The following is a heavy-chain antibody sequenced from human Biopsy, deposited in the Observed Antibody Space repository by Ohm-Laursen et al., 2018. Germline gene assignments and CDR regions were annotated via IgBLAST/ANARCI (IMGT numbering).Heavy chain of an antibody. Sequence: SLRLSCAASRFTFSSYAMTWFRQTPGKGLEWVSTISSSSDNIYYVDSVKGRFTISRDNAKHSLYLQMNSLRAEDTAVYYCARSRGSSGIATIYYYGMDVWGQGTTVTVSS. CDR1: RFTFSSYA. D-gene: IGHD3-10*01. CDR3: ARSRGSSGIATIYYYGMDV. V-gene: IGHV3-21*01. J-gene: IGHJ6*02. CDR2: ISSSSDNI.